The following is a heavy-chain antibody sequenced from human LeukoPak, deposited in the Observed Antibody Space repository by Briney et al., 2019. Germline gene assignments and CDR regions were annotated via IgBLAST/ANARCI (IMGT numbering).Heavy chain of an antibody. V-gene: IGHV4-59*01. CDR3: ARGLNWNQDY. CDR1: GGSITGYY. Sequence: SETLSLTCTVSGGSITGYYWTWIRQPPGKGLEWIGYIYYGGSTNYNPSLKSRVTMSIDTFKNQFSLRLTSVTAAGTAVYYCARGLNWNQDYWGQGTLVTVSS. CDR2: IYYGGST. J-gene: IGHJ4*02. D-gene: IGHD1-20*01.